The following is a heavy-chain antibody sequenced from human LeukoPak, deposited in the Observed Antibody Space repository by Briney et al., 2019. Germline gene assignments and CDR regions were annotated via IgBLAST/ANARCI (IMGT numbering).Heavy chain of an antibody. D-gene: IGHD6-13*01. J-gene: IGHJ5*02. CDR2: INHSGST. V-gene: IGHV4-34*03. CDR1: GGSFGGYY. Sequence: PSETLSLTCAVYGGSFGGYYWSWIRQPPGKGLEWIGEINHSGSTNYNPSLKSRVTISVDTSKNQFSLKLSSVTAADTAVYYCAGKEVIAAGWFDPWGQGTLVTVSS. CDR3: AGKEVIAAGWFDP.